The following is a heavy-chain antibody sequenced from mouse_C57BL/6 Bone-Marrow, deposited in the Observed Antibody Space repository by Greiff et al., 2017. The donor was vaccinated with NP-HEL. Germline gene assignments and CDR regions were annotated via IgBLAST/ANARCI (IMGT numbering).Heavy chain of an antibody. D-gene: IGHD1-1*01. V-gene: IGHV1-31*01. CDR1: GYSFTGYY. CDR3: ARWGYGSSYPRYFDV. CDR2: IYPYNGVS. Sequence: EVKLQESGPELVKPGASVKISCKASGYSFTGYYMHWVKQSHGNILDWIGYIYPYNGVSSYNLKFKGKATLTVDKSSSTAYMELRSLTSEDSAVYYCARWGYGSSYPRYFDVWGTGTTVTVSS. J-gene: IGHJ1*03.